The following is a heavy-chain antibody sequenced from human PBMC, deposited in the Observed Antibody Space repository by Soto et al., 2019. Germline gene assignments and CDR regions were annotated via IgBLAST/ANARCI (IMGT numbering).Heavy chain of an antibody. CDR2: ISGSGGST. Sequence: GGSLRLSCAASGFTFSSYAMSWVRQAPGKGLEWVSAISGSGGSTYYADSVKGRFTTSRDNSKNTLYLQMNSLRAEDTAVYYCAKSPGIAAAGTGDYWGQGTLVTVSS. D-gene: IGHD6-13*01. CDR1: GFTFSSYA. V-gene: IGHV3-23*01. CDR3: AKSPGIAAAGTGDY. J-gene: IGHJ4*02.